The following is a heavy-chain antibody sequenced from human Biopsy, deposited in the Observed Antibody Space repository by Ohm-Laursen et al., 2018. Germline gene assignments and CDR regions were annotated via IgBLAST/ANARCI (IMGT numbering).Heavy chain of an antibody. Sequence: TLSLTCTVSGGSLSSYSWSWIRQPAGKGLEWIGQIYTSGITNYNPSLKSRVSVSEDTSRRQFSLRLTSVTAADTAVYYCATGPKRLTGTSYFESWGRGILVTVSS. CDR1: GGSLSSYS. CDR2: IYTSGIT. CDR3: ATGPKRLTGTSYFES. D-gene: IGHD1-7*01. V-gene: IGHV4-4*07. J-gene: IGHJ4*02.